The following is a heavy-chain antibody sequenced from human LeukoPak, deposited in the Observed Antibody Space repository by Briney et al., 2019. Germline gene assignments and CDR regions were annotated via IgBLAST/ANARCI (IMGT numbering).Heavy chain of an antibody. CDR2: VSGDGGST. CDR3: AKDGDSVRGVIPTYYYGMDV. D-gene: IGHD3-10*01. J-gene: IGHJ6*02. CDR1: GFTFDDYA. Sequence: GGSLRLSCAASGFTFDDYAMHWVRQAPGKGLGWVSLVSGDGGSTYYADSVKGRFTISRDNSKNSLYLQMNSLRTEDTALYYCAKDGDSVRGVIPTYYYGMDVWGQGTTVTVSS. V-gene: IGHV3-43*02.